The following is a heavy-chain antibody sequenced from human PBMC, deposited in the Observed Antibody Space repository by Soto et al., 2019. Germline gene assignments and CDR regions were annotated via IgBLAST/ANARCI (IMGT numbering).Heavy chain of an antibody. V-gene: IGHV3-30*18. CDR1: GFTFSSYG. CDR2: ISYDGSNK. CDR3: AKALAAAGIFDY. Sequence: PGGSLRLSCAASGFTFSSYGMHWVRQAPGKGLEWVAVISYDGSNKYYADSVKGRFTISRDNSKNTLYLQMNSLRAEDTAVYYCAKALAAAGIFDYWGQGTLVTVSS. D-gene: IGHD6-13*01. J-gene: IGHJ4*02.